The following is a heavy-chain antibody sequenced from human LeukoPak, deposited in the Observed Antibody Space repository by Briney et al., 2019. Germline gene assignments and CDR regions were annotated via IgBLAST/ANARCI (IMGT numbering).Heavy chain of an antibody. Sequence: GGSLRRSCAASGFTFSSYSMNWVRQAPGKGLEWVSSISSSSSYIYYADSVKGRFTISRDNAKNSLYLQMNSLRAEDTAVYYCARDEGQRYFDYWGQGTLVTVSS. CDR2: ISSSSSYI. J-gene: IGHJ4*02. V-gene: IGHV3-21*01. CDR1: GFTFSSYS. CDR3: ARDEGQRYFDY.